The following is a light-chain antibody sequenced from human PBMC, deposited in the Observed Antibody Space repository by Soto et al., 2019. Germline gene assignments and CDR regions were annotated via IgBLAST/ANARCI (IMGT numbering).Light chain of an antibody. CDR2: DAS. J-gene: IGKJ2*01. V-gene: IGKV3D-20*02. CDR1: QTVRNNY. Sequence: EFVLTQSPGTLSLSPGERATLSCRASQTVRNNYLAWYQQKPGQAPRLLIYDASSRATGIPDRFSGGGSGTDFTLTINDLQVADFATYYCQHSYNTPRAFGQGTKIEI. CDR3: QHSYNTPRA.